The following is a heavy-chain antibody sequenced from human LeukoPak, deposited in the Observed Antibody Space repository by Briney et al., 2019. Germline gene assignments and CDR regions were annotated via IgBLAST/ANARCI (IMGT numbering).Heavy chain of an antibody. D-gene: IGHD6-13*01. Sequence: GGSLRLSCEASGFTFSTYEMNWIRQAPGKGLEWVSYISSSGSTLYYADSVKGRFTISRDNAKNSLYLQMNSLRAEDTAVYYCARDSTTLAAAGTWGYWGQGTLVTVSS. CDR2: ISSSGSTL. CDR3: ARDSTTLAAAGTWGY. V-gene: IGHV3-48*03. J-gene: IGHJ4*02. CDR1: GFTFSTYE.